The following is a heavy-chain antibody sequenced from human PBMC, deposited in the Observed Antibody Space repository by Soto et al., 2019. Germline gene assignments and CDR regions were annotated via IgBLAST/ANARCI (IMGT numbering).Heavy chain of an antibody. D-gene: IGHD1-26*01. CDR2: INHSGST. CDR1: GGSFSGYY. J-gene: IGHJ4*02. V-gene: IGHV4-34*01. Sequence: SETLSLTCAVYGGSFSGYYWSWIRQPPGKGLEWIGEINHSGSTSYNPSLKSRVTISVDTSKNQFSLKLSSLRSEDTAVYYCAIQFKWELLVYYFDYWAQGTLVTVSS. CDR3: AIQFKWELLVYYFDY.